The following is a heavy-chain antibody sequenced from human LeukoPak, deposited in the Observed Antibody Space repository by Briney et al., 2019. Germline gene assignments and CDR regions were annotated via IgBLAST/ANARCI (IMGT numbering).Heavy chain of an antibody. J-gene: IGHJ4*01. CDR3: ARDGTAAGLYFDL. Sequence: GGSLRLSCEVSGSTFTDYWMNWVRQAPGKGPEWVASIRQDGSEKTYVDSVEGRFTISSENTKNSLSLQLNGLRAEDTAVYYCARDGTAAGLYFDLWGQGTLVTVSS. V-gene: IGHV3-7*01. CDR2: IRQDGSEK. D-gene: IGHD6-13*01. CDR1: GSTFTDYW.